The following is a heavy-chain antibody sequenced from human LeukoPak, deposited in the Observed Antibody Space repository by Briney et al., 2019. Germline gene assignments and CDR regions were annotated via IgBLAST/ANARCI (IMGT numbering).Heavy chain of an antibody. J-gene: IGHJ4*02. CDR1: SASIGSSPYF. CDR2: ISYSGTT. D-gene: IGHD3-10*01. Sequence: SETLSLTCTVSSASIGSSPYFWGWIRQSPGKGLEWIGSISYSGTTYYNPSLKSRVTISVDTSKNQFSLKLTSVTAADTAVYYCAANSADYNTLGSSYKVWGQGTLVTVSS. V-gene: IGHV4-39*01. CDR3: AANSADYNTLGSSYKV.